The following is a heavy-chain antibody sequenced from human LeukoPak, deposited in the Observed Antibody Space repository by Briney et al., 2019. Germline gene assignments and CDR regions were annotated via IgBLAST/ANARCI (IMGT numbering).Heavy chain of an antibody. Sequence: ASVKVSCKASGYTFTGYYMHWVRQAPGQGLEWMGWINPNSGGTNYAQKFQGWVTMTRDTSISTAYMELSRLRSDDTAVYYCATPVLGYCSGGSCYRDYFDYWGQGTLVTVSS. J-gene: IGHJ4*02. CDR1: GYTFTGYY. V-gene: IGHV1-2*04. CDR3: ATPVLGYCSGGSCYRDYFDY. D-gene: IGHD2-15*01. CDR2: INPNSGGT.